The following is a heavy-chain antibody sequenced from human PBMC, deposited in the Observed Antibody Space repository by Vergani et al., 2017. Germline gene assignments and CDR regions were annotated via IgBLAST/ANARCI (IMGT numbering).Heavy chain of an antibody. CDR3: AKKGGSLYYYGVDV. Sequence: VQLLESGGDLVQPGGSLRLSCIGSGYTFGHFDMHWVRQAPGKGLAWVAFIRYDGSNPQYIDSVKGRFTISRDNSKDTLFLQMNGLRPEDTGTYFCAKKGGSLYYYGVDVWGQGTTITVSS. CDR2: IRYDGSNP. V-gene: IGHV3-30*02. J-gene: IGHJ6*02. CDR1: GYTFGHFD. D-gene: IGHD1-26*01.